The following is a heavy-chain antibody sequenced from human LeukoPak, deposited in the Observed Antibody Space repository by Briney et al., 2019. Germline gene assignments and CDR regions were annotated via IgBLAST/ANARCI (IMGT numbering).Heavy chain of an antibody. V-gene: IGHV3-23*01. CDR2: LSGSGGST. CDR3: ARDSLGGWYKRMDV. D-gene: IGHD6-19*01. J-gene: IGHJ6*02. CDR1: GFTFCMYA. Sequence: GGSLRLSCAASGFTFCMYAMSWVRQAPGKGLEWVSTLSGSGGSTYYADSVKGRFTISGDESKNTLSLQMNSLRPEDTAVYYCARDSLGGWYKRMDVWGQGTTVTVSS.